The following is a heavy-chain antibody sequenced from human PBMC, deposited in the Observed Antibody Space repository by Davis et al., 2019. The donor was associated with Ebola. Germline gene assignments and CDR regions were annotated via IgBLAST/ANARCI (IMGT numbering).Heavy chain of an antibody. J-gene: IGHJ6*02. CDR3: ARDLGITMVQGVIFYYGMDV. CDR1: GFTFSSYG. V-gene: IGHV3-33*01. Sequence: GGSLRLSCAASGFTFSSYGMHWVRQAPGKGLEWVAVIWYDGSNKYYADSVKGRFTISRDNSKNTLYLQMNSLRAEDTAVYYCARDLGITMVQGVIFYYGMDVWGQGTTVTVSS. CDR2: IWYDGSNK. D-gene: IGHD3-10*01.